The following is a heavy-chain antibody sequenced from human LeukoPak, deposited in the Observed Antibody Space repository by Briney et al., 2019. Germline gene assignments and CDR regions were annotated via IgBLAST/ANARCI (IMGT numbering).Heavy chain of an antibody. CDR2: ISYDGSNK. J-gene: IGHJ4*02. D-gene: IGHD5-12*01. CDR1: GFTFSSYG. V-gene: IGHV3-30*18. CDR3: AKDEGYSGYDVLDY. Sequence: GRSLRLSCAASGFTFSSYGMHWVRQAPGKGLEWVAVISYDGSNKYYADSVKGRFTISRDNSKNTLYLQMNSLRAEDTAVYYCAKDEGYSGYDVLDYWGQGTLVTVSS.